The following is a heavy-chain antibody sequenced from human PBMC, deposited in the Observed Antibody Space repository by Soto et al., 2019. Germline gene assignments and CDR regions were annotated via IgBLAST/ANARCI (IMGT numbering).Heavy chain of an antibody. CDR1: GFSLSSIGMG. J-gene: IGHJ4*02. V-gene: IGHV2-5*02. CDR2: IYWDDDK. CDR3: ARLTRGVYASGRLWAKFDY. D-gene: IGHD5-12*01. Sequence: QITVKESGLTLVKPTETLTLTCTFSGFSLSSIGMGVGWIRQPPGKALEWLALIYWDDDKRYSPSLSSRLTINKDPSKNEVDMTMTNMAPVDPDTYYCARLTRGVYASGRLWAKFDYWGQGTLVTVSS.